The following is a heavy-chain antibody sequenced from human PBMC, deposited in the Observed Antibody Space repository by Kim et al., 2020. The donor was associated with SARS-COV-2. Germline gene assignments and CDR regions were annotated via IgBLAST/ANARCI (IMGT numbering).Heavy chain of an antibody. D-gene: IGHD6-6*01. J-gene: IGHJ6*03. Sequence: SWKGRFTISRDNSKNTLSLQIDSLRAEDTAVYYCAKTSSSFFDYYYYYMDVWRKGTTVTVSS. V-gene: IGHV3-23*01. CDR3: AKTSSSFFDYYYYYMDV.